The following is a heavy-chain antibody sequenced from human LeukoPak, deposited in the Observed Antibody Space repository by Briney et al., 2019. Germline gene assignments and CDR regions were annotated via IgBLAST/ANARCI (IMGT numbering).Heavy chain of an antibody. Sequence: GGSLRLSCAASGFTFSSYAMTWVRQAPGKGLEWVSGITSGGSTYYADSVKGRFTISRDNSKNTLYLQMNSLRAEDTAVYFCAKWAAMTRFDYWGQGTLVTVSS. CDR2: ITSGGST. V-gene: IGHV3-23*01. J-gene: IGHJ4*02. CDR1: GFTFSSYA. D-gene: IGHD6-13*01. CDR3: AKWAAMTRFDY.